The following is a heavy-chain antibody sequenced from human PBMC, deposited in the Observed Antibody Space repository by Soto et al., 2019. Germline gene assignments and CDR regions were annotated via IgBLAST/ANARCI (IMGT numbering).Heavy chain of an antibody. CDR1: GGSISSGGYS. J-gene: IGHJ6*02. CDR3: VSVRYGSGSYYYGMDV. Sequence: SETLSLTCAVSGGSISSGGYSWSWIRQPPGKGLEWIGYIYHSGSTYYNPSLKSRVTISVDRSKNQFSLKLSSVTAADTAVYYCVSVRYGSGSYYYGMDVWGQGTTVT. CDR2: IYHSGST. V-gene: IGHV4-30-2*01. D-gene: IGHD3-10*01.